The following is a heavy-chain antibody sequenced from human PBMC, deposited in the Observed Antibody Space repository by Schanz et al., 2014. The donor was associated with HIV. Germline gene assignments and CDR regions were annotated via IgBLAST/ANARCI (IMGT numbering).Heavy chain of an antibody. CDR3: ARDVSVDCTGINNCYTRKWFDP. V-gene: IGHV1-2*02. CDR2: IKPNSGDT. J-gene: IGHJ5*02. CDR1: GYTFIDYY. Sequence: QVQLVQSGPEVRKPGASVKVSCKATGYTFIDYYIHWVRQAPGQGPEWMGYIKPNSGDTFYAQKFRGRVTMTRDTSISTAYMEMRRLRSDDTAVYYCARDVSVDCTGINNCYTRKWFDPWGQGTLVTVSS. D-gene: IGHD2-2*02.